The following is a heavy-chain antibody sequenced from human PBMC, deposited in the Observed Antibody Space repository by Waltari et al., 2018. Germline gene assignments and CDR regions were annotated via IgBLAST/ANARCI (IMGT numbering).Heavy chain of an antibody. CDR2: IDKSGSRT. CDR3: ARGIVGATG. J-gene: IGHJ4*02. V-gene: IGHV3-48*03. D-gene: IGHD1-26*01. CDR1: GFTFFNYE. Sequence: EVQLVESGGDLVQPGGYLRLNCETSGFTFFNYERNWVRQAPGRGLEWISYIDKSGSRTFYSDSVRGRFTISRDDAKNSVYLQMNNLRVDDSALYYCARGIVGATGWGQGTLVTVSS.